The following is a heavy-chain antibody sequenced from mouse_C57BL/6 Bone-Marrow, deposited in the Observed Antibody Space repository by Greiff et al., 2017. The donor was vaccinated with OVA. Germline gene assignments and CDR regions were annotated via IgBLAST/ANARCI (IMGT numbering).Heavy chain of an antibody. Sequence: QVQLQQPGAELVMPGASVKLSCKASGYTFTSYWMHWVKQRPGQGLEWIGEIDPSDSYTNYNQKFKGKSTLTVDKSSSTAYMQLSSLTAEDSAVYYCGRDYFDYWGQGTTLTVSS. CDR3: GRDYFDY. CDR1: GYTFTSYW. J-gene: IGHJ2*01. CDR2: IDPSDSYT. V-gene: IGHV1-69*01.